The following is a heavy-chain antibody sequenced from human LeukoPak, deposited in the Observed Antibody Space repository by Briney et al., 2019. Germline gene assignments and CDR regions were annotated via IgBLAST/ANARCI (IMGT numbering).Heavy chain of an antibody. CDR3: ARYYGSGGPY. CDR1: GFTFSTYA. CDR2: ISGSGGST. J-gene: IGHJ4*02. V-gene: IGHV3-23*01. Sequence: GGSLRLSCTASGFTFSTYAMSWVRQAPGKGLEWVSAISGSGGSTYYADSVKGRFTISRDNSKDTLYLQMNSLRAEDTAVYYCARYYGSGGPYWGQGTLVTVSS. D-gene: IGHD3-10*01.